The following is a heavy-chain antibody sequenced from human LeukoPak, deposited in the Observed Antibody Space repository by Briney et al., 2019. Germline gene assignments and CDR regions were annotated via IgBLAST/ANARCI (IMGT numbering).Heavy chain of an antibody. D-gene: IGHD3-22*01. Sequence: PGASLRLSCAASGFTFSSYAMSWVRQAPGKGLEWVSAISGSGGSTYYADSVEGRFTISRDNSKNTLYLQMNSLRAEDTAVYYCAKDNYYDSSGYYTSWYYFDYWGQGTLVTVSS. CDR1: GFTFSSYA. CDR3: AKDNYYDSSGYYTSWYYFDY. J-gene: IGHJ4*02. CDR2: ISGSGGST. V-gene: IGHV3-23*01.